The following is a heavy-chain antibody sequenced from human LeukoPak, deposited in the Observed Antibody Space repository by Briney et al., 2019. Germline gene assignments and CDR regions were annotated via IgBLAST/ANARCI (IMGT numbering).Heavy chain of an antibody. CDR1: GFTFGDYP. CDR3: AKDICTRTSCHYYFDS. D-gene: IGHD2-2*01. Sequence: GGSLRLSCTASGFTFGDYPMYWVRQVPGKGLEWVSLITWDGGTTYYADSVKGRFTVSRDNSKDSLYLQMNNLRTEDTAFYYCAKDICTRTSCHYYFDSWGQGTLVPVSS. V-gene: IGHV3-43*01. CDR2: ITWDGGTT. J-gene: IGHJ4*02.